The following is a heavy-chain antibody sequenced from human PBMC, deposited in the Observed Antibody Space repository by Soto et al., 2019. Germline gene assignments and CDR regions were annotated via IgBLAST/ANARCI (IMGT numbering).Heavy chain of an antibody. V-gene: IGHV1-69*13. CDR1: GGTFSSYA. CDR3: AREGAAAINWFDP. D-gene: IGHD6-13*01. CDR2: IIPIFGTA. Sequence: EASVKVSCKASGGTFSSYAISWVRQAPGQGLEWMGGIIPIFGTANYAQKFQGRVTITADESTSTAYMELSSLRSEDTAVYYCAREGAAAINWFDPWGQGTLVTVSS. J-gene: IGHJ5*02.